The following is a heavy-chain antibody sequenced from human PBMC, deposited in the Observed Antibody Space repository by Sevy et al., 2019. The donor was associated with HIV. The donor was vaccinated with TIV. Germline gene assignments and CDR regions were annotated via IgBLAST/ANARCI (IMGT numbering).Heavy chain of an antibody. Sequence: VSVKVSCKVSGYTLSELSMHWVRQAPGKGLEWMGSFDPEDDETIYAQKFQGRVTMTEDTSTDTAYMELNNLRSEDTAVYYCATTKDYYDSSGSPFDYWGQGTLVTVSS. D-gene: IGHD3-22*01. CDR2: FDPEDDET. CDR3: ATTKDYYDSSGSPFDY. V-gene: IGHV1-24*01. CDR1: GYTLSELS. J-gene: IGHJ4*02.